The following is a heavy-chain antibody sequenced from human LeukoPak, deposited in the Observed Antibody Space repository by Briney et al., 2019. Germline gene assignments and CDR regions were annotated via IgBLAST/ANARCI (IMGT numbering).Heavy chain of an antibody. CDR2: ISSNGGST. Sequence: GGSLRLSCAASGFTFSSYAMHWVRQAPGKGLEYVSAISSNGGSTCYANSVKGRFTISRDNSKNTLYLQMGSLRAEDMAVYYCARDLGYSSGWYDYWGQGTLVTVSS. J-gene: IGHJ4*02. D-gene: IGHD6-19*01. V-gene: IGHV3-64*01. CDR1: GFTFSSYA. CDR3: ARDLGYSSGWYDY.